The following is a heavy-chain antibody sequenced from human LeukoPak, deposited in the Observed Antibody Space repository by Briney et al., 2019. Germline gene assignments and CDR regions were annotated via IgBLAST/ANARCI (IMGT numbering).Heavy chain of an antibody. Sequence: SETLSLTCTVSGDSISSSNYYWGWIRQPPGKGLEWIANIYYSGSTYYNPSLKSRVTISVDTSKNQFSLKLSSVTAADTAVYFCAGQLRGEAVAGHLQPFDYWGQGTLVTVSS. CDR2: IYYSGST. D-gene: IGHD6-19*01. J-gene: IGHJ4*02. CDR1: GDSISSSNYY. V-gene: IGHV4-39*01. CDR3: AGQLRGEAVAGHLQPFDY.